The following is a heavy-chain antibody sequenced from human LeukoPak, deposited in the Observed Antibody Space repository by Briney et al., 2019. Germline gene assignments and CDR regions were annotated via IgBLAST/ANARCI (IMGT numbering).Heavy chain of an antibody. Sequence: SETLSLTCTVSGGSISSYYWSWIRQPPGKGLEWIGYIYYSGSTNYNPSLKSRVTISVDTSKNQFSLKLSSVTAADTAVYYCARLSSSWYGGWFDPWGQETLVTVSS. V-gene: IGHV4-59*01. J-gene: IGHJ5*02. D-gene: IGHD6-13*01. CDR1: GGSISSYY. CDR3: ARLSSSWYGGWFDP. CDR2: IYYSGST.